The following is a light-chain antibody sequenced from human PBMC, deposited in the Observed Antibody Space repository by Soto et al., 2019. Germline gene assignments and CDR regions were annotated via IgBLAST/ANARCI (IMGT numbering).Light chain of an antibody. CDR3: SSYTSSTTRI. Sequence: QSALTQPASVSGSPGQSITISCTGTSSDVGGYNYVSWYQQQPAKAPKLMIYEVSNRPSGVSNRFSGSKSGNTASLTISGLQAEDEADYYCSSYTSSTTRIFGGGTKLTVL. CDR2: EVS. CDR1: SSDVGGYNY. J-gene: IGLJ2*01. V-gene: IGLV2-14*01.